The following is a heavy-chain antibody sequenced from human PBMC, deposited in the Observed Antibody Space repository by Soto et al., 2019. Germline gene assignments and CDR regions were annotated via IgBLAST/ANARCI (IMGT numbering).Heavy chain of an antibody. Sequence: SETLSLTCTVSGGPFSVYYWSWIRQPPGKGLEWIGYVYCSGNTNYNPSLKSRVTISLDTSKNQISLKLSSVTAADTAVYYCARGAGSYYYYGMDVWGQGTTVTV. D-gene: IGHD2-15*01. CDR1: GGPFSVYY. CDR2: VYCSGNT. CDR3: ARGAGSYYYYGMDV. V-gene: IGHV4-59*01. J-gene: IGHJ6*02.